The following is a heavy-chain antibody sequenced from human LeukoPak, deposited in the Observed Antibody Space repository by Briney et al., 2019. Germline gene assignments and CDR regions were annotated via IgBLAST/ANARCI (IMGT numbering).Heavy chain of an antibody. J-gene: IGHJ4*02. CDR2: IPFDRSDK. CDR3: AKDYYWSWDY. Sequence: PGGSLRLSCAASGFSFSGNAMHWVRQAPGKGLEWVAFIPFDRSDKYHAGSVKGRFTISRDNSKNTLYLQMNSLRAEDTATYYCAKDYYWSWDYWGQGTLVTVSS. D-gene: IGHD2-8*01. CDR1: GFSFSGNA. V-gene: IGHV3-30*02.